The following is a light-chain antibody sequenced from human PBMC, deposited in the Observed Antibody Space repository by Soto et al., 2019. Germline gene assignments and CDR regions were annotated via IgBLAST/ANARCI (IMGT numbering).Light chain of an antibody. V-gene: IGLV2-8*01. J-gene: IGLJ1*01. CDR3: KSYAGSNTYV. Sequence: QSALTQPPSASGSPGNSVNLSGTGTKNDIGVYDFVSWYQHHPGKAPRLILYEVVQRPSGVPDRFSGSKSGNTASLTVSGLQAADEADYFCKSYAGSNTYVFGSGTQLTVL. CDR1: KNDIGVYDF. CDR2: EVV.